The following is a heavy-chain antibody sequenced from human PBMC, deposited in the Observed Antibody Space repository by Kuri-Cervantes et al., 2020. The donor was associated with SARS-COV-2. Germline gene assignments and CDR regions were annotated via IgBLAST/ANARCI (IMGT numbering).Heavy chain of an antibody. D-gene: IGHD3-22*01. V-gene: IGHV1-2*02. J-gene: IGHJ4*02. CDR3: ARDPREYYYDSSGTIRTEESYFDY. Sequence: ASVKVPCKASGYTFTGYYMHWVRQAPGQGLEWMGWINPNSGGTNYAQKFQGRVTMTRDTSISTAYMELSRLRSDDTAVYYCARDPREYYYDSSGTIRTEESYFDYWGQGTLVTVSS. CDR2: INPNSGGT. CDR1: GYTFTGYY.